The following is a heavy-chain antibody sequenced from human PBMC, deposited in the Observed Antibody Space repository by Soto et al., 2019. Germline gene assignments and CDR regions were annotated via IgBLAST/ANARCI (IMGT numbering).Heavy chain of an antibody. CDR1: ANVFTGSY. Sequence: PSVKVSCKASANVFTGSYMHWVRQAPGQGLEWMGWIHPNSGGANYAQKLQGRVTMTTDTSTSTAYMELRSLRSDDTAVYYCARDLWVPNTFDPWGQGTLVTVSS. D-gene: IGHD3-10*01. J-gene: IGHJ5*02. V-gene: IGHV1-2*02. CDR2: IHPNSGGA. CDR3: ARDLWVPNTFDP.